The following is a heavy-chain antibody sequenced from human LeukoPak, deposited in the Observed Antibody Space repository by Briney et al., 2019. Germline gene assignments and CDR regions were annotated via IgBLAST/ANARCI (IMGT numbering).Heavy chain of an antibody. Sequence: ASVKVSCKASGYKLNSYGISWVRQAPGQGLQWMGWIGPFNDHTNYAQNFQGRVTMTTDTSTSTANMELKSLTSHDTAIYYCARAIGYDRLTAFDSWGQGTLVTVSS. CDR3: ARAIGYDRLTAFDS. CDR1: GYKLNSYG. CDR2: IGPFNDHT. D-gene: IGHD3-9*01. J-gene: IGHJ4*02. V-gene: IGHV1-18*01.